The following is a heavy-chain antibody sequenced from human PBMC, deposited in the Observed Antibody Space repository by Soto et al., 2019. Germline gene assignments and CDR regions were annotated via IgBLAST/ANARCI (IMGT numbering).Heavy chain of an antibody. J-gene: IGHJ6*02. CDR3: ARAGLIAAAGTYYYYYAMDV. D-gene: IGHD6-13*01. CDR1: GFTFSSYD. V-gene: IGHV3-13*01. CDR2: IGTAGDT. Sequence: PGGSLRLSCAASGFTFSSYDMHWVRQATGKGLDWVSVIGTAGDTYYPGSVKGRFTISRENAKNSLYLQMNSLRAGDTAVYYCARAGLIAAAGTYYYYYAMDVWGQGTTVTVSS.